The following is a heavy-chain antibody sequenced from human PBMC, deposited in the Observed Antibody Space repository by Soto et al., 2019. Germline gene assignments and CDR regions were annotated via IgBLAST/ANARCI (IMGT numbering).Heavy chain of an antibody. V-gene: IGHV4-30-4*01. J-gene: IGHJ6*02. Sequence: SETLSLTCTVSGGSISSGDYYWSWIRQPPGKGLEWIGYIYYSGSTYYNPSLKRRVTISVDTSKNQFSLKLSSVTAADTAVYYCAREYYGSGSSRGMDVWGQGTTVTVSS. CDR1: GGSISSGDYY. D-gene: IGHD3-10*01. CDR2: IYYSGST. CDR3: AREYYGSGSSRGMDV.